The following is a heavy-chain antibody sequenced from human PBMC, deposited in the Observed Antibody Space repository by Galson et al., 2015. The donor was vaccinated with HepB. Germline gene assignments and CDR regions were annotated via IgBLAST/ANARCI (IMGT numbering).Heavy chain of an antibody. D-gene: IGHD2-2*01. Sequence: SLRLSCAASGFTFSSYAMHWVRQAPGKGLEWVAVISYDGSNKYYADSVKGRFTISRDNSKNTLYLQMNSLRAEDTAVYYCARDREDTVVVPGPIDYWGQGTLVTVSS. CDR1: GFTFSSYA. V-gene: IGHV3-30*04. J-gene: IGHJ4*02. CDR2: ISYDGSNK. CDR3: ARDREDTVVVPGPIDY.